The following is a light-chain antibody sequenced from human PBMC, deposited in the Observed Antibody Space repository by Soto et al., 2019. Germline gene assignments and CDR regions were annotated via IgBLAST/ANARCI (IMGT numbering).Light chain of an antibody. CDR1: QSVFSS. CDR3: QQYHSWQA. J-gene: IGKJ4*02. Sequence: EIVMTQSPATLSVSLGERVTLSCRASQSVFSSLAWYQQKPGQAPRLIIYGAATRPIGIPARFSGSGSGTECTLTISRLQSDDFAVYYCQQYHSWQAFGRGTIVEIK. CDR2: GAA. V-gene: IGKV3-15*01.